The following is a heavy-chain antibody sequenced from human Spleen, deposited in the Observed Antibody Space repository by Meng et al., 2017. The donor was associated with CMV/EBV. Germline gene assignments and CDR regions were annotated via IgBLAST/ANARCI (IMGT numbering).Heavy chain of an antibody. CDR3: AKRAGTANFDY. D-gene: IGHD1-1*01. CDR2: IYSGGSST. CDR1: GFTFSLYA. J-gene: IGHJ4*02. V-gene: IGHV3-23*03. Sequence: LSCAASGFTFSLYAMNWVRQAPGKGLEWVSVIYSGGSSTYYADSVKGRFTISRDDSKNTLYLQMNSLRAEDTAVYYCAKRAGTANFDYWGQGTLVTSPQ.